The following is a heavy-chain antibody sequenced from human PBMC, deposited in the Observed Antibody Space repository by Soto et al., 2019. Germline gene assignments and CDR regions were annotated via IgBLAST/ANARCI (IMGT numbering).Heavy chain of an antibody. CDR1: EFTFSNYG. Sequence: PGGSVRLSCEASEFTFSNYGMHWVRQAPGKGLEWVALIWFDGSNQYYADSVKGRFIISRDNSQNTLYLRMSSLRVEDTGVYYCARGGSYTSGRSYNWLDPRGPATLVTVSS. D-gene: IGHD6-19*01. V-gene: IGHV3-33*01. J-gene: IGHJ5*02. CDR3: ARGGSYTSGRSYNWLDP. CDR2: IWFDGSNQ.